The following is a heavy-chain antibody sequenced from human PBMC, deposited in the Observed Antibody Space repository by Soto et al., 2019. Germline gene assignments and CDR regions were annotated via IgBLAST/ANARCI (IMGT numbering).Heavy chain of an antibody. CDR3: ARDLEQLVPPYYYYGMDV. CDR1: GFTFSSYA. J-gene: IGHJ6*02. Sequence: PGGSLRLSCAGSGFTFSSYAMSWVRQAPGKGLEWVSTIRGSGGRIYYADSVKGRFTISRDNAKNSLYLQMNSLRAEDTAVYYCARDLEQLVPPYYYYGMDVWGQGTTVTVSS. V-gene: IGHV3-23*01. D-gene: IGHD6-6*01. CDR2: IRGSGGRI.